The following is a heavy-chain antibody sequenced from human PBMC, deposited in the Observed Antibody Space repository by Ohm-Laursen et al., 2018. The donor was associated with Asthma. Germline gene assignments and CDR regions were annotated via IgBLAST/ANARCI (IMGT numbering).Heavy chain of an antibody. D-gene: IGHD4-17*01. CDR3: AQMGGDDYGDPDAFDI. V-gene: IGHV4-59*01. CDR2: IYSTGST. CDR1: GASFSTYY. Sequence: GTLSLTCTLSGASFSTYYWGWIRQPPGKGLEWIGYIYSTGSTNYNPSLESRVTISIDTSTNQFSLKLSSVTAADTAVYYCAQMGGDDYGDPDAFDIWGQGTMVTVSS. J-gene: IGHJ3*02.